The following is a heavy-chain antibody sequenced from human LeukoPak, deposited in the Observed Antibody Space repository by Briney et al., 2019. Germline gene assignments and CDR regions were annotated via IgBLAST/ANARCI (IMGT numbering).Heavy chain of an antibody. CDR2: IKSKTDGGTT. V-gene: IGHV3-15*01. CDR1: GFTFVNAW. D-gene: IGHD3-10*01. J-gene: IGHJ4*02. CDR3: TISVTMVRGTLKHFDY. Sequence: GGSLRLSCAASGFTFVNAWMSWVRQAPGKGLEWVGRIKSKTDGGTTDYAAPVKDRFTISRDDSKNTLYLQMNSLKTEDTAIYYCTISVTMVRGTLKHFDYWGQGTLVTVSS.